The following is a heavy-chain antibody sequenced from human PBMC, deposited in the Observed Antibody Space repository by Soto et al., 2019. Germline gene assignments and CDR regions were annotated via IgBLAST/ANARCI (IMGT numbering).Heavy chain of an antibody. Sequence: QVQLVQSGAEVKKPGASVKVSCKASGYTFSTYGISWVRQAPGQGLEWMGWINGYNGNTNYAPKLQGRITMTTDTPTTTAYMELRSLRSDDTAVYYCARMGDVPYYYYGMDVWGQGTTVTVSS. CDR1: GYTFSTYG. CDR2: INGYNGNT. V-gene: IGHV1-18*01. J-gene: IGHJ6*02. D-gene: IGHD3-16*01. CDR3: ARMGDVPYYYYGMDV.